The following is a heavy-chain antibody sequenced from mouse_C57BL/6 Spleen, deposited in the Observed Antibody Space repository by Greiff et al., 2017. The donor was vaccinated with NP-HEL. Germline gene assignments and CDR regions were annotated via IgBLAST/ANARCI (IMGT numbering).Heavy chain of an antibody. J-gene: IGHJ2*01. V-gene: IGHV1-52*01. CDR2: IDPSDSET. D-gene: IGHD1-1*02. CDR3: ARYGEGYFDY. CDR1: GYSFTSYW. Sequence: QVQLQQPGAELVRPGSSVKLSCKASGYSFTSYWMHWVKQRPIQGLEWIGNIDPSDSETHYNQKFKDKATLTVDKSSSTAYMQLSSLTSEDSAVYYCARYGEGYFDYWGQGTTLTVSS.